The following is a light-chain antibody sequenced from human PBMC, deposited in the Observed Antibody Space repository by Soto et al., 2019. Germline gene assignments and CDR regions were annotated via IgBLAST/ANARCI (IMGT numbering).Light chain of an antibody. CDR3: QQYSSSRT. V-gene: IGKV3-20*01. J-gene: IGKJ1*01. Sequence: EVVLTQSPGTVSLSRGERSTLSWMASERIYSAYLGWYQQKPGQAPRLLIYGGSSRATGIPVRFSGSGSETEFTLTITRLEPEDFAMYYCQQYSSSRTFGQGTKVDIK. CDR1: ERIYSAY. CDR2: GGS.